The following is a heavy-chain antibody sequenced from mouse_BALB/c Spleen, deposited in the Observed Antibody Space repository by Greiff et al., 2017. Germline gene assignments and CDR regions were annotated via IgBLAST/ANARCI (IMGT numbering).Heavy chain of an antibody. CDR2: INPSSGYT. CDR3: ARSTTVDD. Sequence: VQLQQSAAELARPGASVKMSCKASGYTFTSYTMHWVKQRPGQGLEWIGYINPSSGYTEYNQKFKDKTTLTADKSSSTAYMQLSSLTSEDSAVYYCARSTTVDDWGQGTTLTVAS. J-gene: IGHJ2*01. D-gene: IGHD1-1*01. CDR1: GYTFTSYT. V-gene: IGHV1-4*02.